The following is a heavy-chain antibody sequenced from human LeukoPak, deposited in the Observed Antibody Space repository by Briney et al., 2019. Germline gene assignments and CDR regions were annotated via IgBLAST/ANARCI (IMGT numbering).Heavy chain of an antibody. CDR3: ARTYYYDSSGQYYFDY. V-gene: IGHV4-4*02. D-gene: IGHD3-22*01. Sequence: SEPLSLTCAVSGGSISSSNWWSWVRQPPGKGLEWFGEIYHSGSTNYNPSLKSRVTISVDKSKNQFSLKLSSVTAADTAVYYCARTYYYDSSGQYYFDYWGQGTLVTVSS. CDR2: IYHSGST. CDR1: GGSISSSNW. J-gene: IGHJ4*02.